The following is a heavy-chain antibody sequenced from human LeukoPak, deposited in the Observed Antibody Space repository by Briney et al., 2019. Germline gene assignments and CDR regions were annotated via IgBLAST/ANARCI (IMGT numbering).Heavy chain of an antibody. CDR2: IKEDGGDK. CDR1: GFTFSRSW. V-gene: IGHV3-7*05. Sequence: GGSLRLSCAASGFTFSRSWMTWVRQAPGKGLQWVAHIKEDGGDKYYVDSVEGRFTISRDNDKTSVYPQMNSLRAEDTAVYYCATWSSGWQFDFWGQGTLVSVSS. J-gene: IGHJ4*02. D-gene: IGHD6-19*01. CDR3: ATWSSGWQFDF.